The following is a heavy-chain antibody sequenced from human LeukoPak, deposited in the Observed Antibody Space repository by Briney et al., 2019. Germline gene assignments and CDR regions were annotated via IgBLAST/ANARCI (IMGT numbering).Heavy chain of an antibody. CDR2: MNPNSGNT. J-gene: IGHJ4*02. V-gene: IGHV1-8*01. D-gene: IGHD3-22*01. Sequence: ASVKVSCKASGYTFTSYDINWVRQAPGQGLEWMGWMNPNSGNTGYAQKFQGRVTMTRNTSISTAYMELSSLRSEDTAVYYCARATYYYDSSGSIRTLDYWGQGTLVTVSS. CDR3: ARATYYYDSSGSIRTLDY. CDR1: GYTFTSYD.